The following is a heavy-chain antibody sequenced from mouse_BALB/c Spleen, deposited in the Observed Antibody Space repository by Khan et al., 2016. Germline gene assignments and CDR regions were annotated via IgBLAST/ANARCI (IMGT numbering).Heavy chain of an antibody. CDR3: ASYYGRSYDYVEY. D-gene: IGHD1-1*01. CDR2: IYPGDGDT. Sequence: VQLQESGAELARPGASVKLSCKAAGYTFTSYWMQWVKQRPGQGLEWIGAIYPGDGDTRYTQKFKGKATLTADKSSSTAYMQLSSLASEDSAVYYGASYYGRSYDYVEYWGQGTTLTVSS. V-gene: IGHV1-87*01. J-gene: IGHJ2*01. CDR1: GYTFTSYW.